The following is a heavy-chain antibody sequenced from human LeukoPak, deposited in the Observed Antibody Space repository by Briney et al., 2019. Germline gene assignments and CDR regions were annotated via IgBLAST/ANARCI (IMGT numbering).Heavy chain of an antibody. D-gene: IGHD5-12*01. J-gene: IGHJ4*02. CDR2: ISGSGGST. CDR3: AREGMVATFDY. Sequence: GGSLRLSCAASGFTFNSYAMSWVRQAPGKGLEWVSAISGSGGSTYYADSVKGRFTISRDKAKNSLYLQMNSLRAEDTAIYYCAREGMVATFDYWGQGTLVTVSS. CDR1: GFTFNSYA. V-gene: IGHV3-23*01.